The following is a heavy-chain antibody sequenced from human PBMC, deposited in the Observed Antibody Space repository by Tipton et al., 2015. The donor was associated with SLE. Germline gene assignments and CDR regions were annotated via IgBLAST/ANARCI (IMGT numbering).Heavy chain of an antibody. J-gene: IGHJ5*02. V-gene: IGHV4-38-2*02. CDR3: ARDLGVVPAARFDP. CDR1: GYSISSGYY. CDR2: IYHSGST. Sequence: LRLSCAVSGYSISSGYYWGWIRQPPGKGLEWIGSIYHSGSTNYNPPLKSRVTISVDTSKNQFSLKLSAVTAADTAVYYCARDLGVVPAARFDPWGQGTLVTVSS. D-gene: IGHD2-2*01.